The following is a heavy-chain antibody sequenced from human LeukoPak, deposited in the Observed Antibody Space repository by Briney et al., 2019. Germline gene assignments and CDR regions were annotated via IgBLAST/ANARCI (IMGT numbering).Heavy chain of an antibody. CDR2: IRFDGTTK. V-gene: IGHV3-30*02. CDR3: ARGSKGAFDI. D-gene: IGHD4-11*01. CDR1: GFTFSSSG. J-gene: IGHJ3*02. Sequence: PGGSLRLSCAASGFTFSSSGMHWVRQAPGRGLEWVAFIRFDGTTKYYAQSVRGRFTISRDNSKNTLYLQMNSLRAEDTAVYYCARGSKGAFDIWGQGTMVIVSS.